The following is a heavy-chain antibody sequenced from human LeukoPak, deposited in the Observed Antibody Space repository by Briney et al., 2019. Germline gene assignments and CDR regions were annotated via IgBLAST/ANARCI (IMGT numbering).Heavy chain of an antibody. Sequence: GGSLRLSCAASGFTFSSYSMNWVRQAPGKGLEWVSSISSSSSYIYYADSVKGRFTISRDNAKNSLYLQMNSLRAEDTAVYYCARDVLESRYFDYWGQGTLVTVSS. D-gene: IGHD2/OR15-2a*01. V-gene: IGHV3-21*01. CDR2: ISSSSSYI. CDR1: GFTFSSYS. J-gene: IGHJ4*02. CDR3: ARDVLESRYFDY.